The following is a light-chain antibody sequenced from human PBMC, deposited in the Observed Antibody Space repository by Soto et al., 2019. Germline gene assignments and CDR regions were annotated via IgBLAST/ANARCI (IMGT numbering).Light chain of an antibody. CDR2: GTS. CDR1: QNISRS. CDR3: HQYNGWART. Sequence: EIAMTQSPVTLSVSPGERATLSCRASQNISRSLAWYQQKPGQGPSLLIYGTSTRAGGVPARVSGGGSGTEFTRPITSLQSEDFAVYYCHQYNGWARTFGQGTKVEI. J-gene: IGKJ1*01. V-gene: IGKV3-15*01.